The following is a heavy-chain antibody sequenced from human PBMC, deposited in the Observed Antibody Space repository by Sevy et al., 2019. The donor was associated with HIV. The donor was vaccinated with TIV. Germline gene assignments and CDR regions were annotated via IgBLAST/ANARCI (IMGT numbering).Heavy chain of an antibody. D-gene: IGHD3-3*01. CDR2: ISYDGSNK. CDR3: ASRGFYDFWSGYGGTDFDY. V-gene: IGHV3-30-3*01. J-gene: IGHJ4*02. CDR1: GFTFSSYA. Sequence: GGSLRLSCAASGFTFSSYAMHWVRQAPGKGLEWVAVISYDGSNKYYADSVKGRLTISRDNSKNTLYLQMNSLRAEDTAVYYCASRGFYDFWSGYGGTDFDYWGQGTLVTVSS.